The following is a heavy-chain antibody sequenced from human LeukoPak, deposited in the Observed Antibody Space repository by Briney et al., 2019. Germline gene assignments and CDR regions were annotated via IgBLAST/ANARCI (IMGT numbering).Heavy chain of an antibody. V-gene: IGHV3-13*01. CDR3: ARGVSYYYDNSGHPGWYFDL. CDR2: IRTTGDT. Sequence: GVSLRLSCAVSGFTFNYYDMHWVRQDPGKRLEWVSAIRTTGDTHYPDSVKGRFAMSREDAKNSVHLQMNTLRAGDTAVYYCARGVSYYYDNSGHPGWYFDLWGRGTLVTVSS. CDR1: GFTFNYYD. D-gene: IGHD3-22*01. J-gene: IGHJ2*01.